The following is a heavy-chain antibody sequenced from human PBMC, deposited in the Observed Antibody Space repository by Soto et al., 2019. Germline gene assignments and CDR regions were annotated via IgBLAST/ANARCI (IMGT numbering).Heavy chain of an antibody. J-gene: IGHJ4*02. V-gene: IGHV4-31*03. CDR3: ARVPFGSNGVTYFDY. CDR2: IYYSGST. Sequence: QVQLQESGPGLVKPSQTLSLTCTVSGGSISSGGYYWSWIRRHPGKGLEWIGYIYYSGSTYHNPSLKSRVTISVDTSKNQFSLKLTSVTAADTAVYYCARVPFGSNGVTYFDYWGQGTLVTVSS. CDR1: GGSISSGGYY. D-gene: IGHD1-26*01.